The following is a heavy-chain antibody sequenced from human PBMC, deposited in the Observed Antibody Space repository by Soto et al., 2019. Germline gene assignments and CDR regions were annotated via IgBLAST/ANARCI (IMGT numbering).Heavy chain of an antibody. D-gene: IGHD3-10*01. CDR1: GFSFGDYA. J-gene: IGHJ5*02. V-gene: IGHV3-49*03. CDR2: IRSKAYGGTT. Sequence: GGSLRLSCTASGFSFGDYAMSWFRQAPGKGLECVGFIRSKAYGGTTEYAASVKGRFTISRDDSKSIAYLQMNSLKTEDTALYYCSRDGSGSYWSNWFDPWGQGTLVTVSS. CDR3: SRDGSGSYWSNWFDP.